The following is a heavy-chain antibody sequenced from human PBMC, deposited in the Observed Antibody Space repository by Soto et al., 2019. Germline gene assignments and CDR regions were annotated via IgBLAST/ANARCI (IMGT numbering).Heavy chain of an antibody. CDR3: ARDLDYGGNSGVGY. CDR1: GYTFTGYY. Sequence: ASVKVSFKASGYTFTGYYMHWVRQAPGQGLEWMGWINPNSGGTNYAQKFQGRVTMTRDTSISTAYMELSRLRSDDTAVYYCARDLDYGGNSGVGYWGQGTLVTVSS. CDR2: INPNSGGT. D-gene: IGHD4-17*01. V-gene: IGHV1-2*02. J-gene: IGHJ4*02.